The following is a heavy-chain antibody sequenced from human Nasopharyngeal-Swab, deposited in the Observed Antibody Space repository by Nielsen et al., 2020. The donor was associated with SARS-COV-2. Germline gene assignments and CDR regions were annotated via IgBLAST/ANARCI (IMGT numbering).Heavy chain of an antibody. J-gene: IGHJ6*03. CDR3: ARLDCSSTSCYTNYWDYYMDV. Sequence: GESLKISCQGSGYSFTTYWIGWARQMPGKGLEWMGIIYPGDSNTRYSPSFQGQVAISADKSISTAYLQWSSLKASDTAIYYCARLDCSSTSCYTNYWDYYMDVWGKGTTVTVSS. CDR1: GYSFTTYW. D-gene: IGHD2-2*02. V-gene: IGHV5-51*01. CDR2: IYPGDSNT.